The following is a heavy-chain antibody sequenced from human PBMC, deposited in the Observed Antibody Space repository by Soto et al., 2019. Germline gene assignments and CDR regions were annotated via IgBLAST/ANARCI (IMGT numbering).Heavy chain of an antibody. CDR2: IYYSGST. V-gene: IGHV4-39*07. CDR3: ASKFGELLADAFDI. CDR1: GGSISSSSYY. J-gene: IGHJ3*02. Sequence: SETLSLTCTVSGGSISSSSYYWGWIRQPPGKGLEWIGSIYYSGSTYYNPSLKSRVTISVDTSKNQFSLKLSSVTAADTAVYYCASKFGELLADAFDIWGQGTVVTVSS. D-gene: IGHD3-10*01.